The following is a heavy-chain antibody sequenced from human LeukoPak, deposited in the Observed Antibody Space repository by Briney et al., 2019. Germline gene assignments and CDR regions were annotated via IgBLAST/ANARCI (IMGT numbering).Heavy chain of an antibody. CDR3: AREKYYDYVWGSYRLFDC. D-gene: IGHD3-16*02. J-gene: IGHJ4*02. CDR2: INHSGST. Sequence: PSETLSLTCAVYGGSFSGYYWGWIRQPPGKGLEWIGEINHSGSTNYNPSLKSRVTISVDTSKNQFSLKLSSVTAADTAVYYCAREKYYDYVWGSYRLFDCWGQGTLVTVSS. V-gene: IGHV4-34*01. CDR1: GGSFSGYY.